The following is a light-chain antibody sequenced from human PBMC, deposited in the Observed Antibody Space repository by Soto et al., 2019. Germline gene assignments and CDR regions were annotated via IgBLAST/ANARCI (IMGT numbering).Light chain of an antibody. CDR3: AAWDDSLSGVV. CDR1: SYNIGSNY. Sequence: QSVLTQPPSASGTPGQRVTISCSGSSYNIGSNYVYWYQQLPGTAPKLLIYSNNQRPSGVPDRFSGSKSGTSASLAISGLRSEDEADYYCAAWDDSLSGVVFGGGTKLTVL. V-gene: IGLV1-47*02. CDR2: SNN. J-gene: IGLJ2*01.